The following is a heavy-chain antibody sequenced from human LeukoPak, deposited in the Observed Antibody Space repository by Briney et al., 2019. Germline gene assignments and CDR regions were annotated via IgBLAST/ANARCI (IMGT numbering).Heavy chain of an antibody. CDR1: GFTFSDYW. CDR3: AKGNTYSSSWSAYYYGMDV. V-gene: IGHV3-7*05. D-gene: IGHD6-13*01. CDR2: IKQDGSEK. Sequence: GGSLRLSCAASGFTFSDYWMNWVRQAPGKGLEWVANIKQDGSEKYYVDSVKGRFTISRDNSKNTLYLQMNSLRAEDTAVYYCAKGNTYSSSWSAYYYGMDVWGQGTTVTVSS. J-gene: IGHJ6*02.